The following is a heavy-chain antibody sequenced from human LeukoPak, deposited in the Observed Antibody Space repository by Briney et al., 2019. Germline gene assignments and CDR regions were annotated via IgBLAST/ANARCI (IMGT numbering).Heavy chain of an antibody. CDR2: ISTYNGNT. D-gene: IGHD3-22*01. CDR3: ARGFPPRRNYDRSGYYSYYFDN. CDR1: GYTFTSYG. J-gene: IGHJ4*02. V-gene: IGHV1-18*01. Sequence: ASVKVSCKASGYTFTSYGISWVRQARGQGPEWMGWISTYNGNTKYAQKFQGRVTMTTDTSTSTAYMELRSLRSDDTAVYYCARGFPPRRNYDRSGYYSYYFDNWGQGTLVTVSS.